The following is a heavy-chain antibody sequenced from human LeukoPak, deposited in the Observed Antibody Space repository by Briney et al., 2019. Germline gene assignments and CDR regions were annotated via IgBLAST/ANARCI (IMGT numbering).Heavy chain of an antibody. CDR1: GCSFINSG. Sequence: ASVKVSCKASGCSFINSGISWVRQAPGQGLEWMGWISTYNANTKYAQNLQGRVTMTTDTSTSTAYMELRGLRSDDTAVYYCARDHNWNPLVYWGQGTLVTVSS. CDR2: ISTYNANT. V-gene: IGHV1-18*01. CDR3: ARDHNWNPLVY. J-gene: IGHJ4*02. D-gene: IGHD1-20*01.